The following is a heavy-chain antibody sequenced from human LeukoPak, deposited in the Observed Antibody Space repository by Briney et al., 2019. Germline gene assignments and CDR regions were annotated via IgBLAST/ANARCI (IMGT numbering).Heavy chain of an antibody. CDR1: GDSVSSNSAA. J-gene: IGHJ6*02. CDR2: TYYRSKWYN. Sequence: SQTLSLTCAISGDSVSSNSAAWNWIRQSPSRGLEWLGRTYYRSKWYNDYAVSVKSRITINPDTSKNQFSPQLNSVTPEDTAVYYCARGYSGPMGDYYYGMDVWGQGTTVTVSS. D-gene: IGHD5-12*01. V-gene: IGHV6-1*01. CDR3: ARGYSGPMGDYYYGMDV.